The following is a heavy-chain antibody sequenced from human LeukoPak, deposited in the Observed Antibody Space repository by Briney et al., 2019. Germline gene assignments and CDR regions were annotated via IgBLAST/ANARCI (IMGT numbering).Heavy chain of an antibody. D-gene: IGHD2-2*01. CDR2: IYYSGNS. Sequence: PSETLSLTCTVSGGSFSSSNYFWVWIRQPPGKGLEWIGSIYYSGNSYCNPSLKSRVTISVDTSKNHFSLKLRSVMAADTAVYYCARHGNVVVVPAAKGFDYWGQGTQVTVSS. V-gene: IGHV4-39*01. CDR1: GGSFSSSNYF. CDR3: ARHGNVVVVPAAKGFDY. J-gene: IGHJ4*02.